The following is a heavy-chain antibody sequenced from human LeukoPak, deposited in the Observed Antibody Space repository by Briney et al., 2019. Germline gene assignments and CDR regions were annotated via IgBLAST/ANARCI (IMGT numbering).Heavy chain of an antibody. CDR3: ATVVTPYYGMDV. V-gene: IGHV3-21*01. CDR1: GFTFSSYS. D-gene: IGHD4-23*01. Sequence: GGSLRLSCAASGFTFSSYSMNWVRQAPGRGLEWVSSISSSSSYIYYADSVKGRFTISRDNAKNPLYLQMNSLRAEDTAVYYCATVVTPYYGMDVWGQGTTVTVSS. J-gene: IGHJ6*02. CDR2: ISSSSSYI.